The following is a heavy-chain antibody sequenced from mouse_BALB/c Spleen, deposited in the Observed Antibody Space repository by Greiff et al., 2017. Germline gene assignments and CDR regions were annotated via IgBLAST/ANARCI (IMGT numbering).Heavy chain of an antibody. V-gene: IGHV14-3*02. J-gene: IGHJ4*01. CDR1: GFNIKDTY. CDR2: IDPANGNT. Sequence: EVHLVESGAELVKPGASVKLSCTASGFNIKDTYMHWVKQRPEQGLEWIGRIDPANGNTKYDPKFQGKATITADTSSNTAYLQLSSLTSEDTAVYYCARGPRYYAMDYWGQGTSVTVSS. CDR3: ARGPRYYAMDY.